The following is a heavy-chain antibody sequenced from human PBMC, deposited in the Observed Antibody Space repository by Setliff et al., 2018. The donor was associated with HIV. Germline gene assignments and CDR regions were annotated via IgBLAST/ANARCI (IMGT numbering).Heavy chain of an antibody. CDR2: IFTSGST. CDR1: GDSINSGSYY. CDR3: VRQGAVTGHSFDS. J-gene: IGHJ4*02. Sequence: PSETLSLTCTVSGDSINSGSYYWSWIRQPAGEGLEWIGHIFTSGSTTYNPSLKSRVSISLDTSKNQFSLKLTSVTAADSAVYHCVRQGAVTGHSFDSWGPGALVTVSS. D-gene: IGHD6-19*01. V-gene: IGHV4-61*09.